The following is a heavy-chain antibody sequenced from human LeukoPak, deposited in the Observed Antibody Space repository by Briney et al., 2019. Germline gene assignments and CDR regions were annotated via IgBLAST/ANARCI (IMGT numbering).Heavy chain of an antibody. CDR3: ARRAGYYSRYFDL. D-gene: IGHD3-22*01. Sequence: SETLSLTCTASGYSISSGYYWGWIRQPPGKGLEWIGYFYNSGSTNYNPSLKSRVTISVDTSKNQFSLKLTSVTAADTAVYYCARRAGYYSRYFDLWAVAPWSLSPQ. CDR2: FYNSGST. V-gene: IGHV4-61*01. J-gene: IGHJ2*01. CDR1: GYSISSGYY.